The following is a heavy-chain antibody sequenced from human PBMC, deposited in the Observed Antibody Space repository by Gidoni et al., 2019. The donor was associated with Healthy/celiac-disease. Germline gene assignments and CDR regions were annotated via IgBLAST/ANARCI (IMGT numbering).Heavy chain of an antibody. D-gene: IGHD6-13*01. Sequence: EVQLVESGGGWVQPGRSLRLSCAASGFTFDDDAMQWVRQAPGKGLEWVSGISWNSGSIGYADSVKGRFTISRDNAKNSLYLQMNSLRAEDTALYYCAKGIAAAGDYFDYWGQGTLVTVSS. CDR3: AKGIAAAGDYFDY. CDR1: GFTFDDDA. J-gene: IGHJ4*02. V-gene: IGHV3-9*01. CDR2: ISWNSGSI.